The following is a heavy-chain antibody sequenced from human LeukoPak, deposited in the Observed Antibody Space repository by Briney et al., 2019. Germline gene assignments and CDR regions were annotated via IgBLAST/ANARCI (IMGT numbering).Heavy chain of an antibody. J-gene: IGHJ3*02. CDR3: AREGRGAYRGAFDI. CDR2: ISSSSSTI. V-gene: IGHV3-48*04. D-gene: IGHD3-10*01. CDR1: GFTFSSYS. Sequence: GGSLRLSCAASGFTFSSYSMNWVRQAPGKGLEWVSYISSSSSTIYYADSVKGRLTISRDNAKNSLYLQMNSLRAEDTAVYYCAREGRGAYRGAFDIWGQGTMVTVSS.